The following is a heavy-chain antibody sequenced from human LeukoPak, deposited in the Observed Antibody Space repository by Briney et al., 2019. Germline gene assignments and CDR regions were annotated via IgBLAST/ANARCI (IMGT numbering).Heavy chain of an antibody. Sequence: GESLKISCKGSGYSFTSYWIGWVRQMPGKGLEWMGIIYPGDSDTRYSPSFQGQVTISADKSISTAYLQWSSLKASDTAMYYCARTREDYYDSSGYYWHYWGQGTLVTVSS. CDR2: IYPGDSDT. D-gene: IGHD3-22*01. CDR1: GYSFTSYW. J-gene: IGHJ4*02. CDR3: ARTREDYYDSSGYYWHY. V-gene: IGHV5-51*01.